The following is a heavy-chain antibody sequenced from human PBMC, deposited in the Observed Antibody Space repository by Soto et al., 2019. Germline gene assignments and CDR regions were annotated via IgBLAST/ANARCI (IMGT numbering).Heavy chain of an antibody. D-gene: IGHD7-27*01. CDR3: ARVPSGDKVDS. CDR2: IYNGGRT. Sequence: QVQLQESGPGLVKPSQTLSLTCTVSGGSISTVDYWWSWIRQSPDMGLEWIGHIYNGGRTYNNPALELRVTMSVDTSKSQRSLTLSSVSAADTAVYYCARVPSGDKVDSWGQGTLVTVSS. V-gene: IGHV4-30-4*01. CDR1: GGSISTVDYW. J-gene: IGHJ4*02.